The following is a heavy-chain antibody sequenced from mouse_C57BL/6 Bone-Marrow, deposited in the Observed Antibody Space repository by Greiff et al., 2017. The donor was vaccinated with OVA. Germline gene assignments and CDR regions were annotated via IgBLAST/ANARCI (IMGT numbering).Heavy chain of an antibody. D-gene: IGHD1-1*01. Sequence: QVQLQQSGPELVKPGASVKISCKASGYAFSSSWMNWVKQRPGQGLEWIARIYPGSGNTYYNEKFKGKATLTAEKSSSTAYMQLSSLTSEDSAVYFCAREFYYYGSSYVDWYFDVWGTGTTVTVSS. J-gene: IGHJ1*03. CDR1: GYAFSSSW. CDR2: IYPGSGNT. V-gene: IGHV1-76*01. CDR3: AREFYYYGSSYVDWYFDV.